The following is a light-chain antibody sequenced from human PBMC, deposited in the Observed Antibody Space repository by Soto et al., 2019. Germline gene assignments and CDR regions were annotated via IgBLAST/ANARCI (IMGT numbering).Light chain of an antibody. CDR2: HVS. V-gene: IGLV2-11*01. J-gene: IGLJ1*01. CDR1: SSDVGGYNY. Sequence: QSALTQPRSVSGSPGQSVTISCTGTSSDVGGYNYVSWYQQHPGRAPKLIIHHVSERPSGVPDRFSGSRSGNTASLTISGLQAEDEADYYCCSYAGSYPYVFGTGTKV. CDR3: CSYAGSYPYV.